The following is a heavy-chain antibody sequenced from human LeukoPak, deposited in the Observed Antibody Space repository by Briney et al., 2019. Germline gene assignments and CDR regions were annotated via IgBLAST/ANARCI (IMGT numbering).Heavy chain of an antibody. Sequence: SETLSLTCTVSGVSVIPYYWSWVRQPAGEGPEWIGRMYTSGDTTYNPSLKSRVTMSIDTSKNQFSLMLISVTAADTAVYYCATSGSSFDYYHYIDVWCKGTTVTVSS. CDR3: ATSGSSFDYYHYIDV. D-gene: IGHD3-10*01. CDR1: GVSVIPYY. CDR2: MYTSGDT. J-gene: IGHJ6*03. V-gene: IGHV4-4*07.